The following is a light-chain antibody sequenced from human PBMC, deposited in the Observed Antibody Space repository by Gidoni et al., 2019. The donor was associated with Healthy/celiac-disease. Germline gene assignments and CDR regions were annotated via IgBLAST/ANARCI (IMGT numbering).Light chain of an antibody. CDR1: QSVSSD. CDR2: DAS. Sequence: DIALTQSPATLSLSPGERATLHCRASQSVSSDLAWYQQKPGQAPRLLIYDASNRATGIPARFSGSGSGTDFTLTISSLEPEDFAVYYCQQRSNWSWTFGQGTKVEIK. V-gene: IGKV3-11*01. J-gene: IGKJ1*01. CDR3: QQRSNWSWT.